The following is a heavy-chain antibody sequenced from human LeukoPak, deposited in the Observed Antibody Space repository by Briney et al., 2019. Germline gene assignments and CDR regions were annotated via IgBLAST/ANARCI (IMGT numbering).Heavy chain of an antibody. CDR3: ARDSTSDSLGY. Sequence: GGSLRLSCAGSGFTFSRYWMSWVRQAPGKGLEGVANIKQDGSAKYYVDSVKGRFTTSRDNAKNSLYLQMNSLRVEDTAVYYCARDSTSDSLGYWGQGTLVIVSS. J-gene: IGHJ4*02. CDR2: IKQDGSAK. CDR1: GFTFSRYW. D-gene: IGHD2-21*01. V-gene: IGHV3-7*01.